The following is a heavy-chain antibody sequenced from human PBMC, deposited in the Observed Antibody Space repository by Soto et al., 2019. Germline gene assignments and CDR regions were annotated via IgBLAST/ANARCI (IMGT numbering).Heavy chain of an antibody. J-gene: IGHJ4*02. CDR3: ARDALSRDSI. CDR1: GGSVIRGGYY. V-gene: IGHV4-31*03. Sequence: PSETLSLTCTVSGGSVIRGGYYWIWIRQHPGKGLEWIGYISYSGSTYYNPSLESRVTISVDTSKNQFSLKLSSVTAADTAVYYCARDALSRDSIWGQGTLVTVS. D-gene: IGHD3-22*01. CDR2: ISYSGST.